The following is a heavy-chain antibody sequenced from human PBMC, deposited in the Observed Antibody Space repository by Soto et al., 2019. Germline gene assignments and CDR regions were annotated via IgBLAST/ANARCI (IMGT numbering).Heavy chain of an antibody. CDR3: TRDLNGGNPFDY. J-gene: IGHJ4*02. CDR1: GYTLTNYA. Sequence: QVQLVQSGAEVKKPGASVRVSCKPSGYTLTNYAIPWGRQAAGPRLEWLGWIDPGSGKATYSQKFQGRIIISRDNSASTFDMDLSSLTSEDKAVYFCTRDLNGGNPFDYWGQGALVTVSS. V-gene: IGHV1-3*01. CDR2: IDPGSGKA. D-gene: IGHD2-8*01.